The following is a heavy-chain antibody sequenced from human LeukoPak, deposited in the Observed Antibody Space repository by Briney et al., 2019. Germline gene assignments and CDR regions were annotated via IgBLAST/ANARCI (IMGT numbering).Heavy chain of an antibody. V-gene: IGHV3-53*01. CDR2: IYANGRT. CDR1: GFSVSYNY. Sequence: AGSLRLSCAASGFSVSYNYMSWVRQVPGKGLEWASVIYANGRTYYADSVKGRFTISRDNSQNTVDLQMNSLRDEDTAMYYCSTTVPNVVATMITDYWGQGTLVTVSS. J-gene: IGHJ4*02. CDR3: STTVPNVVATMITDY. D-gene: IGHD5-12*01.